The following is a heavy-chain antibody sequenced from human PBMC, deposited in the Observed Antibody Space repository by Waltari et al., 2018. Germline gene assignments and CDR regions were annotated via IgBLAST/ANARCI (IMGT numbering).Heavy chain of an antibody. CDR3: ARIPYYYDKAPLDS. CDR2: IIPFFGSP. J-gene: IGHJ4*02. D-gene: IGHD3-22*01. CDR1: GGTFSSYG. V-gene: IGHV1-69*18. Sequence: QVQLVQSGAEVKKPGSSVKVSCKASGGTFSSYGISWVRQAPGQRLEWMGKIIPFFGSPDDAGNFQGRVTRTADESTTTTYLELSSLRSEDTAVYYCARIPYYYDKAPLDSWGQGTQVTVSP.